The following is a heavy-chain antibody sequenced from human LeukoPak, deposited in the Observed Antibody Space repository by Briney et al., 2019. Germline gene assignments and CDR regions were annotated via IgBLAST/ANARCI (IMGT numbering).Heavy chain of an antibody. Sequence: GGSLRLSCAASGFTFSRYWMSWVRQAPGKGLEWVANIKQDGSEKHYVDSVKGRFTISRDNAKNSLYLLMNNLRAEDTAVYYCARDVRPLRDNSGWPRPDFDFRGLGTLVTVSS. J-gene: IGHJ4*02. V-gene: IGHV3-7*01. CDR3: ARDVRPLRDNSGWPRPDFDF. CDR1: GFTFSRYW. CDR2: IKQDGSEK. D-gene: IGHD6-19*01.